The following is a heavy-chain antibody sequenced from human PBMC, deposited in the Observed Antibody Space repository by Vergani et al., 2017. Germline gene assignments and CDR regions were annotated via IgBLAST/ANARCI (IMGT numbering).Heavy chain of an antibody. D-gene: IGHD2-2*01. Sequence: EVQLVESGGGLVQPGGSLRLSCAASGFTFSSYAMSWVRQAPGKGLEWVSVIYSGGSSTYYADSVKGRFTISRDNSKNTLYLQMNSLRAEDTAVYYCAKGSSTSEVRLYYYYYYMDVWGKGTTVTVSS. CDR2: IYSGGSST. CDR1: GFTFSSYA. J-gene: IGHJ6*03. V-gene: IGHV3-23*03. CDR3: AKGSSTSEVRLYYYYYYMDV.